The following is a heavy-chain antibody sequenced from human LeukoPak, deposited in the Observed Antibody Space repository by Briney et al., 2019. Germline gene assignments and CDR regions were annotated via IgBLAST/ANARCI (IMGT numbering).Heavy chain of an antibody. CDR3: TKGYWRYGWGDYFDY. J-gene: IGHJ4*02. Sequence: GGSLRLSCAVSGFTFSNSWMSWLRQPPGKGLEWVGRIKSKTDGGTTDYAAPVKGIFTISRDDSKNTLNLQMNSLKTEDTAVYYCTKGYWRYGWGDYFDYWGRGTVITV. CDR2: IKSKTDGGTT. V-gene: IGHV3-15*01. D-gene: IGHD5-18*01. CDR1: GFTFSNSW.